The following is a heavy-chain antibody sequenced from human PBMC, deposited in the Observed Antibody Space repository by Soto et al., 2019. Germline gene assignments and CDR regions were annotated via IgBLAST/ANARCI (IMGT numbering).Heavy chain of an antibody. J-gene: IGHJ4*02. CDR2: FDPEDGET. D-gene: IGHD3-22*01. CDR1: GYTLTELS. V-gene: IGHV1-24*01. Sequence: GASVKVSCKVSGYTLTELSMHWVRQAPGKGLEWMGGFDPEDGETIYAQKFQGRVTMTEDTSTDTAYMELSSLRSEDTAVYYCATGIAVAGAAYYYDSSRGHLAYWGQGTLVTGSS. CDR3: ATGIAVAGAAYYYDSSRGHLAY.